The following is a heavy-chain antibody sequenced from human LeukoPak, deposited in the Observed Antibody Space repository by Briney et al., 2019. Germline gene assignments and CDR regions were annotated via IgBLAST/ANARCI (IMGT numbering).Heavy chain of an antibody. CDR1: GFIFNSHW. D-gene: IGHD5-18*01. CDR3: ARDSRYSRGVGDFDY. V-gene: IGHV3-7*03. CDR2: IREDGSEE. Sequence: GGSLRLSCAASGFIFNSHWMSWVRQAPGKGLEWVANIREDGSEEYYVDSVKGRFTISRDNAKNSLFLQMNSLRADDTAVYYCARDSRYSRGVGDFDYWGQGTLVIVSS. J-gene: IGHJ4*02.